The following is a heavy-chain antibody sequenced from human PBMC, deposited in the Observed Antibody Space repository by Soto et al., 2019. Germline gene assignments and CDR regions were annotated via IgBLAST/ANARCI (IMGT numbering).Heavy chain of an antibody. Sequence: QVQLVQSGAEVKKPGSSVTVSCKASGVTFSVYSISWVRQAPEQGLEWMGRLYPTLGITQYAQKFQGRVTITADHSTSTAYMEVSSLRSEDTAVYYFARGETRGSVYWGQGPLVTVSS. V-gene: IGHV1-69*02. CDR1: GVTFSVYS. CDR3: ARGETRGSVY. J-gene: IGHJ4*02. CDR2: LYPTLGIT. D-gene: IGHD3-16*01.